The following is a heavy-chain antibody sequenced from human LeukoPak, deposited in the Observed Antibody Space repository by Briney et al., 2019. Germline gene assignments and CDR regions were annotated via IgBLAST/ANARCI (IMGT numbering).Heavy chain of an antibody. Sequence: GGSLRLSCAASGFTFTTYAMSWVRQAPGKGLEWVSSISGSAYTTYYSDSVKGRFTISRDNSKNTLYLQMNSLRAEDTAVYYCAKDRSDNSTWYIGSHWGQGTLVTVSS. CDR1: GFTFTTYA. CDR2: ISGSAYTT. CDR3: AKDRSDNSTWYIGSH. J-gene: IGHJ4*02. D-gene: IGHD1-26*01. V-gene: IGHV3-23*01.